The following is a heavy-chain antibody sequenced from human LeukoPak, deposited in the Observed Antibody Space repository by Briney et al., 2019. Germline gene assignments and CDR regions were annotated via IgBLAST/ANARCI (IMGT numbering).Heavy chain of an antibody. CDR2: INPNSGGT. J-gene: IGHJ4*02. V-gene: IGHV1-2*02. CDR1: GYTFTGYY. CDR3: ARDRAENCSSTSCYTGIPDY. Sequence: ASVKVSCKASGYTFTGYYMHWVRQAPGQGLEWMGWINPNSGGTNYAQKFQGRVTMTRDTSISTAYMELSRLRSDDTAVYYCARDRAENCSSTSCYTGIPDYWGQGTLVTVSS. D-gene: IGHD2-2*02.